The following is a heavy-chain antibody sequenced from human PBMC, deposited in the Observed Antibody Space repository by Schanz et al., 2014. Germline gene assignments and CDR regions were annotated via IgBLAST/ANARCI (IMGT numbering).Heavy chain of an antibody. CDR3: LAPDYGMDV. CDR2: ISGRDGST. CDR1: GFTFSSYA. Sequence: EVQLLESGGGLVQPGGSLRLSCAASGFTFSSYAMSWVRQAPGKGLEWVSAISGRDGSTYYADSVRGRFTISRDNAKNSLFLQMNSLRAEDTAVYYCLAPDYGMDVWGQGTTVTVSS. V-gene: IGHV3-23*01. J-gene: IGHJ6*02.